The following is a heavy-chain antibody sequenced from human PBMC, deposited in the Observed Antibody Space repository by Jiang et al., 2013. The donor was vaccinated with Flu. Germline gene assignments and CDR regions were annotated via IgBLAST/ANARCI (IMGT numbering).Heavy chain of an antibody. Sequence: QSGSELKKPGASVKVSCKASGYTFTSYAMNWVRQAPGQGLEWMGVDQHQHWEPTYAQGFTGRFVFSLDTSVSTAYLQISSLKAEDTAVYYCAMELAATLRYYYYGMDVWGQGTTVTVSS. V-gene: IGHV7-4-1*02. CDR3: AMELAATLRYYYYGMDV. J-gene: IGHJ6*02. CDR1: GYTFTSYA. D-gene: IGHD2-15*01. CDR2: QHQHWEP.